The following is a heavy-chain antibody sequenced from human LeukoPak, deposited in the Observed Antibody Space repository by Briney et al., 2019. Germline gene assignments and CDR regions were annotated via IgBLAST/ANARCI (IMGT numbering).Heavy chain of an antibody. D-gene: IGHD3-9*01. CDR2: ISPSGGST. CDR1: GYTFTSYY. CDR3: VRDFRRYYDILTGHPYNWFDP. V-gene: IGHV1-46*01. J-gene: IGHJ5*02. Sequence: ASVKVSCKASGYTFTSYYMHWVRQAPGQGLEWMGIISPSGGSTSYAQKFQGRVTMTRDTSTSTVYMELSSLRSEDTAVYYCVRDFRRYYDILTGHPYNWFDPWGQGTLVTVSS.